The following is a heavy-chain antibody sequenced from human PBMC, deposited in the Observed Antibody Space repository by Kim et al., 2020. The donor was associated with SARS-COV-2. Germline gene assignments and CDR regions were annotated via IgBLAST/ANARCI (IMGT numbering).Heavy chain of an antibody. J-gene: IGHJ4*01. V-gene: IGHV4-31*03. Sequence: SETLSLTCTVSGGSLISGDSFWSWVRQDPGKGLEWIGYVSHSGTTYYNPSLKSRLVVSVDTSKNQFSLNLTSVTAADSAVYYCARWRGDSGGQFRFDHWG. D-gene: IGHD3-22*01. CDR1: GGSLISGDSF. CDR3: ARWRGDSGGQFRFDH. CDR2: VSHSGTT.